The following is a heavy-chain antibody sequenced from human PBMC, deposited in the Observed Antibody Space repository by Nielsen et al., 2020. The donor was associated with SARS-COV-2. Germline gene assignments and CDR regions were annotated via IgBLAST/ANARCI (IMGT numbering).Heavy chain of an antibody. CDR1: GFTFSSYA. Sequence: GGSLRLSCAASGFTFSSYAMSWVRQAPGKGLEWVSAISGNGGSTYYADSVKGRFTISRDNSKNTLYLQMNSLRAEDTAVYYCAKIDSSSWLYYYYGMDVWGQGTTVTVSS. CDR3: AKIDSSSWLYYYYGMDV. V-gene: IGHV3-23*01. D-gene: IGHD6-13*01. CDR2: ISGNGGST. J-gene: IGHJ6*02.